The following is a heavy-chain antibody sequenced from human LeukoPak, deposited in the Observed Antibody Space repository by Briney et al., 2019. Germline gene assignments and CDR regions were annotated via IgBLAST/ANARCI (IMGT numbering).Heavy chain of an antibody. Sequence: SETLSLTCGVSGGPISNTNWWSWVRQPPGQGLKWIGEISLTGLTHYNPSLESRVTVSLDKSKNQLSLNLTSVTAADTAVYYCSRENGAFSPFGYWGQGILVTVLS. V-gene: IGHV4-4*02. CDR3: SRENGAFSPFGY. CDR1: GGPISNTNW. CDR2: ISLTGLT. D-gene: IGHD2-8*01. J-gene: IGHJ4*02.